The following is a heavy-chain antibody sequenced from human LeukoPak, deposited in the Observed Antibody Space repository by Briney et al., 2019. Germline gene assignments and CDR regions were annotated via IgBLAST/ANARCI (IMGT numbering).Heavy chain of an antibody. CDR2: IKSKTDGGTT. J-gene: IGHJ4*02. CDR3: TTVVIAVAGYQFDY. CDR1: GFAFSNAW. D-gene: IGHD6-19*01. V-gene: IGHV3-15*01. Sequence: GGSLRLSCAASGFAFSNAWMNWVRQAPGKGLEWVGRIKSKTDGGTTDYAAPVKGRFTISRDDSKNTLYLQMNSLKTHDTAVYYCTTVVIAVAGYQFDYWGQGTLVTVSS.